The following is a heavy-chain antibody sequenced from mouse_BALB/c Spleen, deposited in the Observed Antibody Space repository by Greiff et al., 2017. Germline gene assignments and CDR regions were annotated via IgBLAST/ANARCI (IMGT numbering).Heavy chain of an antibody. CDR1: GFTFSSYA. CDR2: ISSGGSYT. CDR3: ARHDYDSAWFAY. J-gene: IGHJ3*01. Sequence: EVQLVESGGGLVKPGGSLKLSCAASGFTFSSYAMSWVRQTPEKRLEWVATISSGGSYTYYPDSVKGRFTISRDNAKNTLYLQMSSLRSEDTAMYYCARHDYDSAWFAYWGQGTLVTVSA. D-gene: IGHD2-4*01. V-gene: IGHV5-9-3*01.